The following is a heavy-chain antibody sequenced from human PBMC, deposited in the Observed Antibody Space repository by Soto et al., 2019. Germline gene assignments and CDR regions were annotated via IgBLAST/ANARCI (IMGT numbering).Heavy chain of an antibody. V-gene: IGHV4-34*01. Sequence: KTSETLSLTCAVYGGSFSGYYWSWIRQPPGKGLEWIGEINHSGSTNYNPSLKSRVTISVDTSKNQFSLKLSSVTAADTAVYYCARESAIIYYYYGMDVWVQGTTVTVSS. D-gene: IGHD5-18*01. CDR3: ARESAIIYYYYGMDV. J-gene: IGHJ6*02. CDR2: INHSGST. CDR1: GGSFSGYY.